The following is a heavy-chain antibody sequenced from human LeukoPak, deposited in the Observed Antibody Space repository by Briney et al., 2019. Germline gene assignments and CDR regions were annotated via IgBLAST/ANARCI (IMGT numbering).Heavy chain of an antibody. Sequence: SETLSLTCTVSGGSINSNSYYWGWIRQPPGKGLEWIGSIHNSGNTYYNPSLKSRVTMSVDTSKNQFALQLSSVTAADTAVYCCARQALWFRALDPWGQAIPVIVSS. J-gene: IGHJ5*02. CDR2: IHNSGNT. D-gene: IGHD3-10*01. CDR1: GGSINSNSYY. CDR3: ARQALWFRALDP. V-gene: IGHV4-39*01.